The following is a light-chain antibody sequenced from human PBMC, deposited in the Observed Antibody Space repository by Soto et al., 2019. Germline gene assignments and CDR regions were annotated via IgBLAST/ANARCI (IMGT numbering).Light chain of an antibody. CDR1: QSVSSR. Sequence: EIVMTQSPATLSVSPGERATLSCRASQSVSSRLAWYQQKPGQAPRLLIYGASTRATGIPARFSGSGSGTEFTLTISSLQSEDVAVYYWHQYNKWPPYTFGQGTKLEIK. CDR3: HQYNKWPPYT. J-gene: IGKJ2*01. CDR2: GAS. V-gene: IGKV3-15*01.